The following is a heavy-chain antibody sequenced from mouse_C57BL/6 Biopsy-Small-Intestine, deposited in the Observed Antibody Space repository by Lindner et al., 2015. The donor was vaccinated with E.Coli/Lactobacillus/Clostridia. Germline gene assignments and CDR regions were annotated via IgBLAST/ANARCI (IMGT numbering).Heavy chain of an antibody. J-gene: IGHJ1*01. Sequence: SVKVSCKASGYTFSGYYIHWVRQAPGQGLEWMGWINPNSGVTNSARRFQGRVTVTRDTSISTAYMELSRLRSDDTAVYYCARDPILGADDYRYGMDVWGQGTTVTVSS. CDR2: INPNSGVT. CDR1: GYTFSGYY. V-gene: IGHV1-84*02. CDR3: ARDPILGADDYRYGMDV. D-gene: IGHD2-12*01.